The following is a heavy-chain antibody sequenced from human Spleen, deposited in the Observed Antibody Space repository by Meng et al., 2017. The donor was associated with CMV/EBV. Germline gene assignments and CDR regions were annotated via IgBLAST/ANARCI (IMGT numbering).Heavy chain of an antibody. J-gene: IGHJ4*02. CDR3: ATLKANSNFDF. Sequence: SVKVSCKTSGYTFTGYQMDWVRQAPGQGLEWMGGINSFFGTTNYAQKFQGRVTITTDESTSTAYMELSSLRSEDTAVYYCATLKANSNFDFWGQGTLVTVSS. D-gene: IGHD6-13*01. V-gene: IGHV1-69*05. CDR2: INSFFGTT. CDR1: GYTFTGYQ.